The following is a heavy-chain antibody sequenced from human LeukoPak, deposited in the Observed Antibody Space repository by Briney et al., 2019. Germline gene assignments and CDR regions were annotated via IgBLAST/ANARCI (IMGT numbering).Heavy chain of an antibody. V-gene: IGHV3-30-3*01. Sequence: GGSLRLSCAASGFTFSSYAMHWVRQAPGKGLEWVAVISYDGSNKYYADSVKGRFTISRDNSKNTLYLQMNSLRAEDTAVYYCARGTPRVATFDYWGQGTLVTVFS. J-gene: IGHJ4*02. CDR1: GFTFSSYA. CDR2: ISYDGSNK. CDR3: ARGTPRVATFDY. D-gene: IGHD5-12*01.